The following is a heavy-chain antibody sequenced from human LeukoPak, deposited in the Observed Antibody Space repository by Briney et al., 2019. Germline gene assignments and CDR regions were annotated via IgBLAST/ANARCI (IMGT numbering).Heavy chain of an antibody. CDR2: ISSSSDYV. Sequence: GGSLRLSCAASGFTFSTYIMNWVRQAPGKGLEWVSSISSSSDYVYYVDSVKGRFTISRDNAKNSLYLQMNSLRAEDTAVYYCARGNIKFDYWGQGTLATVSS. V-gene: IGHV3-21*01. J-gene: IGHJ4*02. CDR1: GFTFSTYI. CDR3: ARGNIKFDY.